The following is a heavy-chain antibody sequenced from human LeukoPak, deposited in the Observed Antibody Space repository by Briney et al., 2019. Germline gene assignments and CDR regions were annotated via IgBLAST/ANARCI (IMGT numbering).Heavy chain of an antibody. CDR2: IYPGDSDT. CDR1: GYSFTSYW. Sequence: GESLKISCKGSGYSFTSYWIGWVRQVPGKGLEWMGIIYPGDSDTRYSPSFQGQVTISADKSISTAYLQWSSLKASDTPMYYCARHLYPVGATKGGEDYYYGMDVWGQGTTVTVSS. V-gene: IGHV5-51*01. CDR3: ARHLYPVGATKGGEDYYYGMDV. J-gene: IGHJ6*02. D-gene: IGHD1-26*01.